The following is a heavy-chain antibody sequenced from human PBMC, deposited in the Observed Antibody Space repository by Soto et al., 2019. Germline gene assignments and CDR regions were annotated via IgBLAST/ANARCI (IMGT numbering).Heavy chain of an antibody. CDR1: GFTFGDYA. CDR2: ISWDGGST. V-gene: IGHV3-43D*04. J-gene: IGHJ4*02. Sequence: EVQLVESGGVVVQPGGSLRLSCAASGFTFGDYAMHWVRQPPGKGLEWVSLISWDGGSTYYADSVKGRFTISRDNNRNSLYLQMNSLRAVDTALYYCAKAVSRGTGRTFGGVDWGQGTLVTVSS. CDR3: AKAVSRGTGRTFGGVD. D-gene: IGHD3-16*01.